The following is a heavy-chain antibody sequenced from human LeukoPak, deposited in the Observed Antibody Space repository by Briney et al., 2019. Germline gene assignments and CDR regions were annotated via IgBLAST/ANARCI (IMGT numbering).Heavy chain of an antibody. D-gene: IGHD1-26*01. CDR2: ITDDATT. J-gene: IGHJ4*02. CDR3: VRDRVGPDY. CDR1: GFTFSSAW. V-gene: IGHV3-74*03. Sequence: GGSLKLSCAASGFTFSSAWMHWVRQAPGTVLVWVSRITDDATTTYADSVRGRFTISRDNAKNILYLQMNSLRAEDTAVYYCVRDRVGPDYWGQGTLVTVSS.